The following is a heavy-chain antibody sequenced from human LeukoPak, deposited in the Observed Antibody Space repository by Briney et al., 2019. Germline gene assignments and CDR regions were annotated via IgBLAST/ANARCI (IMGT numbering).Heavy chain of an antibody. V-gene: IGHV3-30*02. CDR1: GFRFSDYG. J-gene: IGHJ4*02. D-gene: IGHD6-19*01. CDR3: VKDQAGG. CDR2: IVYDGGEN. Sequence: GGSLRLSCEASGFRFSDYGMHWVRQGPGKRLEWVAFIVYDGGENHCADSVKGRFAVSRDNSRSTLDLQMNSLRSEDTAVYYCVKDQAGGWGQGTLVTVSS.